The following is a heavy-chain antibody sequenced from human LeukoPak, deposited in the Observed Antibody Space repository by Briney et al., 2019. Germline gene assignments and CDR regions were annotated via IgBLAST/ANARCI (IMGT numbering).Heavy chain of an antibody. CDR2: ISAYKCNT. V-gene: IGHV1-18*01. Sequence: ASVKVSCKASGYTFTSYGISWVRQAPGQGLEWMGWISAYKCNTNYAQKIQGRVTMTTDTYTSTAYMELRSLRSDDTAVYYCATNGEYCSSTSCWDWFDPWGQGTLVTVSS. D-gene: IGHD2-2*01. CDR3: ATNGEYCSSTSCWDWFDP. J-gene: IGHJ5*02. CDR1: GYTFTSYG.